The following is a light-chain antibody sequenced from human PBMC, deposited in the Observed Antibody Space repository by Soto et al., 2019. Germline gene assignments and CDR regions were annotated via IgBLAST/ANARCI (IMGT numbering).Light chain of an antibody. CDR2: DVS. V-gene: IGLV2-14*01. Sequence: QSALTQPASVSGSPGQSITISCPGTSSDVGGYNYVSWYQQHPGKAPKLMIYDVSNRPSGVSNRFSGSKSGNTASLTISGLQAEDEADYYCSSYTSSSTLCVFGTGTKVTVL. CDR3: SSYTSSSTLCV. CDR1: SSDVGGYNY. J-gene: IGLJ1*01.